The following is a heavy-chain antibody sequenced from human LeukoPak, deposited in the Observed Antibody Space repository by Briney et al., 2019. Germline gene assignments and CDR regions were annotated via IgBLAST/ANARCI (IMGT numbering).Heavy chain of an antibody. CDR2: ISGSGSST. CDR1: GFTVTSSA. D-gene: IGHD3-3*01. CDR3: AKGRFNLDV. V-gene: IGHV3-23*01. Sequence: GGSLRLSCAASGFTVTSSAMTWVRQTPGKGLEWVSAISGSGSSTYYADSVKGRFTISRDNSKNTLYLQMNSLRAEDTAVYYCAKGRFNLDVWGKGTTVTVSS. J-gene: IGHJ6*04.